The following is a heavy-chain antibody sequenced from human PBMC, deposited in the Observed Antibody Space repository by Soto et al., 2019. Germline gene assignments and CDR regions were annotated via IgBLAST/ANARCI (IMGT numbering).Heavy chain of an antibody. Sequence: GASVKVSCKASGYTFTNSDINWVRQAPGQGLEWMGWMNPDSGHAAYAQKFQGRVTLTTSTSTSTVYMEMRSLGSEDPAVYYCARRPHCSGGICYYGLDNWGQGTLVTVSS. D-gene: IGHD2-15*01. J-gene: IGHJ4*02. V-gene: IGHV1-8*01. CDR2: MNPDSGHA. CDR3: ARRPHCSGGICYYGLDN. CDR1: GYTFTNSD.